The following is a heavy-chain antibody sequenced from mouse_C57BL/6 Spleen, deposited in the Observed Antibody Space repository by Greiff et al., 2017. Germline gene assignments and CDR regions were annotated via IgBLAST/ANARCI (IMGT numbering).Heavy chain of an antibody. D-gene: IGHD2-3*01. Sequence: EVKVVESGGGLVQPGGSLSLSCAASGFTFTDYYMSWVRQPPGKALEWLGFIGNKANGYTTEYISSVKGRFTISRDNSQSILYLQMNALRAEDSAAYYCARYDGYLAWFAYWGQGTLVTVSA. V-gene: IGHV7-3*01. CDR3: ARYDGYLAWFAY. CDR2: IGNKANGYTT. CDR1: GFTFTDYY. J-gene: IGHJ3*01.